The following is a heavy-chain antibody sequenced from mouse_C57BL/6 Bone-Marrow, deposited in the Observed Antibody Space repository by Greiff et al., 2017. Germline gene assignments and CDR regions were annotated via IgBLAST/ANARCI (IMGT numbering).Heavy chain of an antibody. J-gene: IGHJ3*01. V-gene: IGHV14-2*01. CDR3: ARSSLWLRRSGFAY. Sequence: VQLQQSGAELVKPGASVKLSCTASGFNIKDYYMHWVKQRTEQGLEWIGRIDPEDGETKYAPKFPGKATITADTTSNTAYLQLSSLTSEDTAVYYCARSSLWLRRSGFAYWGQGTLVTVSA. CDR2: IDPEDGET. D-gene: IGHD2-2*01. CDR1: GFNIKDYY.